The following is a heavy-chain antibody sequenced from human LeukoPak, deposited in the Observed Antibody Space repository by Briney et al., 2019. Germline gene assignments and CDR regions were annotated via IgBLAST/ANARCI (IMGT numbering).Heavy chain of an antibody. CDR1: GGSISSYY. D-gene: IGHD7-27*01. J-gene: IGHJ4*02. CDR2: IYTSGST. Sequence: SETLSLTCTVSGGSISSYYWSWIRQPPGKGLEWIGYIYTSGSTNYNPSLKSRVTISVDTSKNQFSLKLSSVTAADTAVYYCARHPSRKLGVVYWGRGTLVTVSS. V-gene: IGHV4-4*09. CDR3: ARHPSRKLGVVY.